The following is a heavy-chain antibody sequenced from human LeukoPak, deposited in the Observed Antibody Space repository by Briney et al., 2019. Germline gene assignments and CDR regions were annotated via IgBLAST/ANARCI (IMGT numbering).Heavy chain of an antibody. CDR2: IWNDGRNK. J-gene: IGHJ4*02. Sequence: GGSLRLSCAASGFTFSSYAMHWVRQAPGKGLEWVALIWNDGRNKYYADSVKGRFTISRDNAKNSLYLQMNSLRAEDTAVYYCARGVGAKTYWGQGTLVTVSS. CDR3: ARGVGAKTY. D-gene: IGHD1-26*01. V-gene: IGHV3-33*01. CDR1: GFTFSSYA.